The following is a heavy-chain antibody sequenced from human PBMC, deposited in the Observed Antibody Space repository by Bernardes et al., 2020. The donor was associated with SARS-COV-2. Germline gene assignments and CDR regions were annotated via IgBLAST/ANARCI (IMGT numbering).Heavy chain of an antibody. CDR1: GGSFSGYY. Sequence: SETLSLTCAVYGGSFSGYYWSWIRQPPGKGLEWIGEINHSGSTNYNPSLKSRVTISVDTSKNQFSLKLSSVTAADTAVYYCARQATGLSEWLSYYFDYWGQGTLVTVSS. CDR3: ARQATGLSEWLSYYFDY. V-gene: IGHV4-34*01. J-gene: IGHJ4*02. D-gene: IGHD3-3*01. CDR2: INHSGST.